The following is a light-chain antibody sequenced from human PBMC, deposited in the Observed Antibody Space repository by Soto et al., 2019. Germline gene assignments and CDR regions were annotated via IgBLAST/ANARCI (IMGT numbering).Light chain of an antibody. J-gene: IGKJ1*01. V-gene: IGKV3-20*01. CDR1: QSVSSSY. Sequence: EIVLTQSPGTLSLSPGERATLSCRASQSVSSSYLAWYQQKPGQAPRLLIYGTSSRATAIPDRFSGSGSGTDFTLTISRLEPEDFAVYYWQQYGSSSWTFGQGTKVEIK. CDR2: GTS. CDR3: QQYGSSSWT.